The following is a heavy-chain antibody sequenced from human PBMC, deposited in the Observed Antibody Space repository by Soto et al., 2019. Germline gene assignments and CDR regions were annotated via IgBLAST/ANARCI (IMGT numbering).Heavy chain of an antibody. Sequence: SETLSLTCTVSGGSISSYYWSWIRQPPGKGLECIGYIYYSGSTNYNPSLKSRVTISVDTSKNQFSLKLSSVTAADTAVYYCARGIGYNSFPSDYWGQGTLVTVSS. CDR2: IYYSGST. CDR1: GGSISSYY. CDR3: ARGIGYNSFPSDY. V-gene: IGHV4-59*01. D-gene: IGHD5-12*01. J-gene: IGHJ4*02.